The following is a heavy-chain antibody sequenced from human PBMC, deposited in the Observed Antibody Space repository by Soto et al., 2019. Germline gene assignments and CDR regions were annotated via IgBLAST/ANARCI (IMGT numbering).Heavy chain of an antibody. D-gene: IGHD2-2*01. Sequence: GESLKISCKGSGYSFTSYWIGWVRQMPGKGLEWMGIIYPGDSDTRYSPSFQGQVTISADKSISTAYLQWSSLKASDTAMYYCARHVGFVVVPAAAYGMDVWGQGTTVTVSS. CDR1: GYSFTSYW. CDR3: ARHVGFVVVPAAAYGMDV. J-gene: IGHJ6*02. CDR2: IYPGDSDT. V-gene: IGHV5-51*01.